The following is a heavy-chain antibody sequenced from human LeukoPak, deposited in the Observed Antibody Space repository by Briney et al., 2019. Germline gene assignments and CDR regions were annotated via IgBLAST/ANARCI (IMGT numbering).Heavy chain of an antibody. D-gene: IGHD4-17*01. CDR1: GFTFSTFA. CDR2: ISYDGSNK. CDR3: ATLEVYGDYSPPAPHWFDP. Sequence: GGSLRLSCVASGFTFSTFAMSWVRQSPGKGLEWVAVISYDGSNKYYADSVKGRFTISRDNSKNTLYLQMNSLRAEDTAVYYCATLEVYGDYSPPAPHWFDPWGQGTLVTVSS. V-gene: IGHV3-30-3*01. J-gene: IGHJ5*02.